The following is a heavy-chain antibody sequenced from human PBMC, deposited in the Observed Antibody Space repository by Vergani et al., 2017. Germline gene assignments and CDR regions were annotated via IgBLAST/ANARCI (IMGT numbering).Heavy chain of an antibody. D-gene: IGHD3-3*01. CDR1: GGSFSAYY. CDR2: INHSGST. V-gene: IGHV4-34*01. J-gene: IGHJ4*02. Sequence: QVQLQQWGAGLLKPSETLSLTCAVYGGSFSAYYWSWIRQPPGKGLEWIGEINHSGSTNYNPSLKSRVTISVDTSKNQFSLKLSSVTAADTAVYYCASLYDFWSGYYRYWGQGTLVTVSS. CDR3: ASLYDFWSGYYRY.